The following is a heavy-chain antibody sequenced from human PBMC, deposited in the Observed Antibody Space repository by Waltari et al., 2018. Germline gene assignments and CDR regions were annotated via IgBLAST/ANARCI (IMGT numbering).Heavy chain of an antibody. V-gene: IGHV1-2*02. CDR2: SNSNSGAT. CDR1: GYTFTDYV. D-gene: IGHD6-19*01. Sequence: QVQLVQSGAEVKEPGTSVKVSGKASGYTFTDYVIHWVRQAPGQGLECGGGSNSNSGATNSAQQCQGRVTMTRDTSTSTAYMELSSRRSDDTAVYYCARAGAGRPFDYWGQGTLVTVSS. CDR3: ARAGAGRPFDY. J-gene: IGHJ4*02.